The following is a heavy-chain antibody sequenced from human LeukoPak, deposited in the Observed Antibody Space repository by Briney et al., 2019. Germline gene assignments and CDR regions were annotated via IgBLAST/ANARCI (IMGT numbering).Heavy chain of an antibody. CDR2: IYPGDSDT. Sequence: GESLKISGQASGYSLTNYWIGWARQLPAKGLEWMGIIYPGDSDTRYSPSFQGQVTISADKSISTAYLQWSSLKASYTAMYYCARRNSQIGDYWGQGTLVTVSS. V-gene: IGHV5-51*01. CDR1: GYSLTNYW. CDR3: ARRNSQIGDY. J-gene: IGHJ4*02. D-gene: IGHD2/OR15-2a*01.